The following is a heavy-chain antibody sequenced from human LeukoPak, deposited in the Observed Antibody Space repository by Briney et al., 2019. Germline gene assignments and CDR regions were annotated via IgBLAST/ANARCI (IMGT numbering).Heavy chain of an antibody. CDR1: GFTFSRYN. J-gene: IGHJ4*02. V-gene: IGHV3-21*01. CDR2: IDSSSRYI. D-gene: IGHD2-2*01. Sequence: GGSLRLSCAASGFTFSRYNMDWVRQAPGKGLEWVSFIDSSSRYINQADSVKGRFTISRDNAKSSVFLQMNSLRAEDTAVYYCARVGGHCTSTSCPPPDYWGQGTLVTVSS. CDR3: ARVGGHCTSTSCPPPDY.